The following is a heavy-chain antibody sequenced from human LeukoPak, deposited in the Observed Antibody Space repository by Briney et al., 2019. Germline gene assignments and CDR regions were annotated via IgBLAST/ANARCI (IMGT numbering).Heavy chain of an antibody. J-gene: IGHJ4*02. D-gene: IGHD5-12*01. CDR3: AGALIAATSPMIFDY. V-gene: IGHV1-69*04. Sequence: ASVKVSCKASGGTFSSYAISWVRQAPGQGLEWMGRIIPILGIANYAQKFQGRVTITADKSTSTAYMELSSLRSEDTAVYYCAGALIAATSPMIFDYWGQGTLVTVSS. CDR1: GGTFSSYA. CDR2: IIPILGIA.